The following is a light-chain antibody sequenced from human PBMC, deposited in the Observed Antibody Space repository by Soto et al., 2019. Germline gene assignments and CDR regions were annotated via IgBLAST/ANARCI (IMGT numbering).Light chain of an antibody. CDR2: DAS. Sequence: EIVLTQSPATLSLSPGERATLSCRASQRVSSYLAWYQQKPDQAPRLLIHDASNRATGIPARFSGSGSGTDFTLTISSLEPEAFAVYYCQQRSNWLFTFGPGTKVDIK. CDR3: QQRSNWLFT. CDR1: QRVSSY. J-gene: IGKJ3*01. V-gene: IGKV3-11*01.